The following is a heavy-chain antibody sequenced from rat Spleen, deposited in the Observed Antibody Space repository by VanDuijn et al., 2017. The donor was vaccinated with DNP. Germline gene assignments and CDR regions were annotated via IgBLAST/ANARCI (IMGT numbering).Heavy chain of an antibody. CDR2: ISPSGGGT. Sequence: EVQLVESGGGLVQPGGSLKLSCKASGFALSDYYMAWVRQTPKTGLEWVTSISPSGGGTYYRDSVKGRFTISRDNANRTLYLQMNSLRSEDMATYYCARGNYPGINTFDYWGQGVMVTVSS. V-gene: IGHV5-27*01. CDR1: GFALSDYY. CDR3: ARGNYPGINTFDY. D-gene: IGHD1-4*01. J-gene: IGHJ2*01.